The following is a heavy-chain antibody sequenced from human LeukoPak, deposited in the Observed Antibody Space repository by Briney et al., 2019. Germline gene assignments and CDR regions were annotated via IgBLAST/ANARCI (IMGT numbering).Heavy chain of an antibody. V-gene: IGHV3-23*01. CDR1: GFTFSSYA. J-gene: IGHJ4*02. CDR2: ISGSGGST. D-gene: IGHD2-15*01. CDR3: AKAVDPVGYCSGGSCYAANY. Sequence: GGSLRLSCAASGFTFSSYAMSWVRQAPGKGLEWVSAISGSGGSTYYADSVKGRFTISRDNSKNTLYLQMNSLRAEDTAVYYCAKAVDPVGYCSGGSCYAANYWGQGTLVTVSS.